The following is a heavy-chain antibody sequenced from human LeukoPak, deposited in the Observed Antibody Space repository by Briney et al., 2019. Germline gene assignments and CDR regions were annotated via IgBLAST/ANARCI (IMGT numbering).Heavy chain of an antibody. Sequence: GGSLRLSCTASGFTFGDYAMSWIRQAPGKGLEWVGFIRSKAYGETADYAASMKGRFTISRDDSKAIAYLQMNSLKTEDTAVYHCTRDRGAYSLYDYWGQGTLVTVSS. CDR1: GFTFGDYA. CDR3: TRDRGAYSLYDY. D-gene: IGHD4-11*01. V-gene: IGHV3-49*03. J-gene: IGHJ4*02. CDR2: IRSKAYGETA.